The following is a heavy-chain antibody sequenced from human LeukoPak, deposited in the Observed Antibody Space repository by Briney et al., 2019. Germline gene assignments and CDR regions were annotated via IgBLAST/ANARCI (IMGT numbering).Heavy chain of an antibody. V-gene: IGHV4-34*01. D-gene: IGHD3-22*01. CDR2: INHSGST. J-gene: IGHJ4*02. CDR1: GGSFSGYY. CDR3: ARGVTMIPHYFDY. Sequence: PSETLSLTCAVYGGSFSGYYWSWIRQPPGKGLEWIGEINHSGSTNYNPSLKSRVTISVDTSKNQFSLKLNSVTAADTAVYYCARGVTMIPHYFDYWGQGALVTVSS.